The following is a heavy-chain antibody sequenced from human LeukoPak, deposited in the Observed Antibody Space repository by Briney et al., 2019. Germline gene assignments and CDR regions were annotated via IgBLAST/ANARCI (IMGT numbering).Heavy chain of an antibody. CDR2: INPNSGGT. V-gene: IGHV1-2*06. CDR3: ARDRKYSSSRSYYYYGMDV. CDR1: GYTFTGYY. Sequence: ASVKVSCKASGYTFTGYYMHWVRQAPGQGLEWMGRINPNSGGTNYAQKFQGRVTMTRDTSISTAYMELSRLRSDDTAVYYCARDRKYSSSRSYYYYGMDVWGQGTTVTVS. J-gene: IGHJ6*02. D-gene: IGHD6-6*01.